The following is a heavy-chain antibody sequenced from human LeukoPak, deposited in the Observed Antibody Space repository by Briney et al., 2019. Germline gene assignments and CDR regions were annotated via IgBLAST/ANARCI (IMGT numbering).Heavy chain of an antibody. D-gene: IGHD6-19*01. V-gene: IGHV4-39*02. CDR3: AREKYSSGHTGGCFDP. J-gene: IGHJ5*02. CDR2: RYYSGST. CDR1: GDSVSSSSYY. Sequence: SETLSLTCTVSGDSVSSSSYYWGWIRQAPGKGLEWIGSRYYSGSTGYNPSLKSRVTISVDTSKNQFSLKLSSVTAADTAVYYCAREKYSSGHTGGCFDPWGRGTLVTVSS.